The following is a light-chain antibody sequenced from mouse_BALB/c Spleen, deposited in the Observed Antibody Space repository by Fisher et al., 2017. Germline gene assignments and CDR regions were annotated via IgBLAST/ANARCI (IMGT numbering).Light chain of an antibody. CDR1: SSVSY. Sequence: IVMTQTTAIMSASPGEKVTITCSASSSVSYMHWFQQKPGTSPKRWSYSTSNLASGVPARFSGSGSGTSYSLTISRMEAEDAATYYCQQRSSYPPTFGAGTKLELK. V-gene: IGKV4-57*01. CDR3: QQRSSYPPT. CDR2: STS. J-gene: IGKJ5*01.